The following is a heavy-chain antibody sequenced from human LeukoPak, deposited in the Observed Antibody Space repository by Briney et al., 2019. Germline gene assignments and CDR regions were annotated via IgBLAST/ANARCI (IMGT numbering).Heavy chain of an antibody. CDR1: GFTFSSFG. D-gene: IGHD3-22*01. CDR3: ANGYYYDSSGYYYGMNYYYYYMDV. Sequence: GGSLRLSREASGFTFSSFGMHWVRQTPGKGLEWVAVISYDGSNKYYADSVKGRFTISRDNSKNTLYLQMNSLRAEDTAVYYCANGYYYDSSGYYYGMNYYYYYMDVWGKGTTVTVSS. V-gene: IGHV3-30*18. CDR2: ISYDGSNK. J-gene: IGHJ6*03.